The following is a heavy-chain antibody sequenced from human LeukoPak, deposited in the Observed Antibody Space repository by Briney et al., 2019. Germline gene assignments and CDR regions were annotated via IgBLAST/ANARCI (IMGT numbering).Heavy chain of an antibody. J-gene: IGHJ4*02. D-gene: IGHD6-19*01. V-gene: IGHV3-23*01. CDR3: AKDQDSSGWYEFGY. CDR2: ISGSGGST. CDR1: GFTFSSYA. Sequence: PGGSLRLSCAASGFTFSSYAMSWVRQAPGNGLEWVSAISGSGGSTYYADSVKGRFTISRDNSKNTLYLQMNSLRAEDTAVYYCAKDQDSSGWYEFGYWGQGTLVTVSS.